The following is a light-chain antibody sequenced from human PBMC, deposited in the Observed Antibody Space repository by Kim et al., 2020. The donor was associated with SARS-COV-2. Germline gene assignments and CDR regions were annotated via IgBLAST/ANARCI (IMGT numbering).Light chain of an antibody. Sequence: SSELTQDPAVSVALGQTVRITCQGDSLRSYYATWYQQKPGQAPIVVIYGKNNRPSGITDRFSGSSSGNTASLNITGTQAGDEAEYYCNSRDSNDNVVFGG. J-gene: IGLJ2*01. CDR1: SLRSYY. CDR3: NSRDSNDNVV. CDR2: GKN. V-gene: IGLV3-19*01.